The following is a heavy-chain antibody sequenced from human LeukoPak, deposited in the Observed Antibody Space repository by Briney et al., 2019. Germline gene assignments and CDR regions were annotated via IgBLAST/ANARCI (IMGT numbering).Heavy chain of an antibody. J-gene: IGHJ4*02. CDR1: GFTFDDYA. CDR3: AKDPLWNALGG. Sequence: PGRSLRLSCTASGFTFDDYAMHWVRQAPGKGLEWVSGISWDSGSIGYADSVKGRFTISRDNTKNSLYLQMNSLRPEDTALYYCAKDPLWNALGGWGQGTLVTVSS. D-gene: IGHD1-1*01. CDR2: ISWDSGSI. V-gene: IGHV3-9*01.